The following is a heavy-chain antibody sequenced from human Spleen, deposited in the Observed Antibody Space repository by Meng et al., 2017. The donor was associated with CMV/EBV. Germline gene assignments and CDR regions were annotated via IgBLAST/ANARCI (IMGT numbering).Heavy chain of an antibody. CDR2: IYTSGST. Sequence: QVPLPESGAVLCAPSLTLSLTCTVPGGSIRSYYWSWIRQPAGKGLEWTGRIYTSGSTNYNPSLKSRVTMSVDTSKNQFSLKLSSVTAADTAVYYCARADDYGPFDYWGQGTLVTVSS. CDR1: GGSIRSYY. J-gene: IGHJ4*02. V-gene: IGHV4-4*07. D-gene: IGHD4-17*01. CDR3: ARADDYGPFDY.